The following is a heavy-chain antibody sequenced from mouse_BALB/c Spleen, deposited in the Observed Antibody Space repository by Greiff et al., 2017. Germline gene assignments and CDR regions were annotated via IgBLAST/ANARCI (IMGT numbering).Heavy chain of an antibody. D-gene: IGHD1-1*02. V-gene: IGHV1-77*01. CDR2: IYPGSGNT. Sequence: QVQLQQSGAELARPGASVKLSCKASGYTFTDYYVNWVKQRTGQGLEWIGEIYPGSGNTYYNEKFKGKATLTADKSSSTAYMQLSSLTSEDSAVYFCAREDRYGLYAMDYWGQGTSVTVSS. J-gene: IGHJ4*01. CDR1: GYTFTDYY. CDR3: AREDRYGLYAMDY.